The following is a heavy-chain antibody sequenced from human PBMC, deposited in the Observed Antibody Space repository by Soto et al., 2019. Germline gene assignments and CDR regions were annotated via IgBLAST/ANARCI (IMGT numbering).Heavy chain of an antibody. CDR3: AGLRGPWGHNYDTSGNWAFDY. Sequence: QVQLQESGPGLVKPSETLSLTCTVSGGSISSYYWSWIRQPPGKGLEWIGYIYYSGSTNYNPSLKSRVTMSVDTSKNQFSLKVGSVTAADTAVYYCAGLRGPWGHNYDTSGNWAFDYWGQGTLVTVSS. CDR2: IYYSGST. J-gene: IGHJ4*02. D-gene: IGHD3-22*01. CDR1: GGSISSYY. V-gene: IGHV4-59*01.